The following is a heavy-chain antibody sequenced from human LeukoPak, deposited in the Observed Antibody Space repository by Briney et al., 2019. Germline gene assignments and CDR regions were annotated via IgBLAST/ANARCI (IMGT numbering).Heavy chain of an antibody. CDR1: GGTFSSYA. V-gene: IGHV1-69*13. J-gene: IGHJ3*02. CDR2: IIPIFGTA. D-gene: IGHD2-2*01. CDR3: ASRPYQPLVGKSGDAFDI. Sequence: SVKVSCKASGGTFSSYAISWVRQAPGQGLEWMGGIIPIFGTANYAQKFQGRVTITADESTSTAYMELSSLRSEDTAVYYCASRPYQPLVGKSGDAFDIWGQGTMVTVSS.